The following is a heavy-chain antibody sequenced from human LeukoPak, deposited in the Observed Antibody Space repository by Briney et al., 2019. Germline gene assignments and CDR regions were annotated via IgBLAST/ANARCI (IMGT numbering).Heavy chain of an antibody. CDR3: ARATSRVAARPLLDY. Sequence: SETLSLTCAVSGGSISSGGYSWSWIRQPPGKGLEWIGYIYHSGSTYYNPSLKSRVTISVDKSKNQFSLKLSSVTAADTAVYYCARATSRVAARPLLDYWGQGTLVTVSS. V-gene: IGHV4-30-2*01. CDR2: IYHSGST. J-gene: IGHJ4*02. D-gene: IGHD6-6*01. CDR1: GGSISSGGYS.